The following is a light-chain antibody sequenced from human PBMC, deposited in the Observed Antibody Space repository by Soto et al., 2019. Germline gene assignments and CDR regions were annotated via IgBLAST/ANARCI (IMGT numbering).Light chain of an antibody. CDR3: QCYSDPPPAV. J-gene: IGKJ3*01. CDR2: GAS. V-gene: IGKV3D-15*01. CDR1: QGISSD. Sequence: EKVMTQSPATLSVSPGERATLSCRASQGISSDLAWYQQKPGQAPRLLIYGASTRATGIPARFSGSGSGTEFTLPISSLQSEDFAVYYCQCYSDPPPAVFGPGTKVEIK.